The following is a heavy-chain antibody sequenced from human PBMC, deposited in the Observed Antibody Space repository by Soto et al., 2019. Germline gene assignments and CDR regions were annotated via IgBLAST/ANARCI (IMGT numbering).Heavy chain of an antibody. CDR3: ARGYSMIGNFDY. CDR2: ISAYNGNT. D-gene: IGHD3-22*01. V-gene: IGHV1-18*01. Sequence: SXKVSFKASGYTXSSYGIRLVRQAPGQGLEWMGWISAYNGNTNYAQKLQGRVTMTTDTSTSTAYIELRSLRSDDTAVYYCARGYSMIGNFDYWGQGNLVTASS. CDR1: GYTXSSYG. J-gene: IGHJ4*02.